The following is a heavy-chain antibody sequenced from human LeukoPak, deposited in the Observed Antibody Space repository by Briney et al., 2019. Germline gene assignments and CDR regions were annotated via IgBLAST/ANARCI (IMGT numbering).Heavy chain of an antibody. D-gene: IGHD4-11*01. CDR2: IYYSGST. Sequence: PSETLSLTCTVSGGSISSYYWSWIRQPPGKGLEWIGYIYYSGSTNYNPSLKSRVTISVDTSKNQFSLKLSSVTAADTAVYYCARHGGPYTNYPFDYYYMDVWGKGTTVTVSS. V-gene: IGHV4-59*08. CDR3: ARHGGPYTNYPFDYYYMDV. CDR1: GGSISSYY. J-gene: IGHJ6*03.